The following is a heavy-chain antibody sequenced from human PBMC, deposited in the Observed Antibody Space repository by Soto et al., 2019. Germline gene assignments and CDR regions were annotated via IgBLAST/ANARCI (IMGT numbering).Heavy chain of an antibody. Sequence: QVHLQESGPGLVKPSETMSLTCTASGASIRNFYWNWVRQFPGKGLEWIGHIYNGERTNYNPSLTIRVTISVDPSKSQFSLKLSSVTVADTTVFYCAQTTGWPGFDSWGQGTLVAVSS. D-gene: IGHD6-19*01. CDR1: GASIRNFY. CDR2: IYNGERT. V-gene: IGHV4-59*01. CDR3: AQTTGWPGFDS. J-gene: IGHJ4*02.